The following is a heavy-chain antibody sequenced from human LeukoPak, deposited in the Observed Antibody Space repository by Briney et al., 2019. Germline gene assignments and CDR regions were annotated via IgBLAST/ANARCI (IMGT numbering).Heavy chain of an antibody. CDR3: ARDLVDTATNTYNWFDP. D-gene: IGHD5-18*01. CDR1: GFSFSTYS. V-gene: IGHV3-7*01. J-gene: IGHJ5*02. Sequence: GGSLRLSCTASGFSFSTYSMNWVRQAPGKGLEWVANIKQDGTEKYYVGSVKGRFTISRDNAKNSLYLQMNSLRAEDTAVYYCARDLVDTATNTYNWFDPWGQGTLVTVYS. CDR2: IKQDGTEK.